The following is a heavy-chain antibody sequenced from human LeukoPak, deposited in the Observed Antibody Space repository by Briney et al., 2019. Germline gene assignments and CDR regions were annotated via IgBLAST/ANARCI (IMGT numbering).Heavy chain of an antibody. CDR1: GGSINGYY. Sequence: SETLPLTCTVSGGSINGYYWSWIRQPPGKGLEWIGYIYYSGSTNSNPSLKSRVTISVDTSKNQFSLKLNSVTAADTAVYYCARVYGTYYRAFDIWGQGTMVTVSS. D-gene: IGHD1-26*01. J-gene: IGHJ3*02. CDR3: ARVYGTYYRAFDI. V-gene: IGHV4-59*01. CDR2: IYYSGST.